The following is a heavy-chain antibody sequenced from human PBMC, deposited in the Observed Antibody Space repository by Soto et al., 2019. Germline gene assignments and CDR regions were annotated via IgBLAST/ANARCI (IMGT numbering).Heavy chain of an antibody. CDR3: AKEYYDILTGYYIRYMDV. V-gene: IGHV3-23*01. Sequence: GGSLRLSCAASGFTFCSHAMSWFRQAPGKGLEWVSAISGSGGTAYYADSVKGRFTISRDNSKNTLYLQMNSLRAEDTAVYYCAKEYYDILTGYYIRYMDVWGKGTTVTVPS. D-gene: IGHD3-9*01. CDR2: ISGSGGTA. J-gene: IGHJ6*03. CDR1: GFTFCSHA.